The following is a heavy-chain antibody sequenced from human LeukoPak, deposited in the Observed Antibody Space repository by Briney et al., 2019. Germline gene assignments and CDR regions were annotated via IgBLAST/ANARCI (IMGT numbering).Heavy chain of an antibody. CDR1: GYTFTGYY. D-gene: IGHD4-17*01. CDR2: INPNSGGT. CDR3: ASAILGDYVELYD. Sequence: GASVKVSCKASGYTFTGYYMHWVRQAPGQGLEWMGWINPNSGGTNYAQKFQGRVTMTRDTSISTAYMELSRLRSDDTAVYYCASAILGDYVELYDWGQGTLVTVSS. V-gene: IGHV1-2*02. J-gene: IGHJ4*02.